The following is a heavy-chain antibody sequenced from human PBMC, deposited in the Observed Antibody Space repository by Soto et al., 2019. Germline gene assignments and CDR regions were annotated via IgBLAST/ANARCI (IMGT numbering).Heavy chain of an antibody. D-gene: IGHD6-19*01. CDR1: GGTFSSYA. Sequence: QVQLVQSGAEVKKPGSSVKVSCKASGGTFSSYAISWVRQAPGQGLEWMGGIIPIFGTANYAQKFQGRVTITADESTSIAYMELSSLRSEDTAVYYCARDLTVAGEKSYYYYGMDVWGQGTTVTVSS. CDR2: IIPIFGTA. V-gene: IGHV1-69*12. J-gene: IGHJ6*02. CDR3: ARDLTVAGEKSYYYYGMDV.